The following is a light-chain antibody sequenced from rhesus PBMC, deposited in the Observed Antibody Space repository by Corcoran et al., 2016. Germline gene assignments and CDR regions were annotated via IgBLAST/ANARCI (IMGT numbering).Light chain of an antibody. J-gene: IGKJ1*01. Sequence: DIQMTQSPSSLSASVGDTVTITCRASHSISSCLEWSPQKPGKAPKLLIYKASSLQSGVPTRFSGSGSGTVFTLTISSLQPEDFATYYCLQYSNSPPTFGQGTKVEIK. CDR3: LQYSNSPPT. V-gene: IGKV1-22*01. CDR1: HSISSC. CDR2: KAS.